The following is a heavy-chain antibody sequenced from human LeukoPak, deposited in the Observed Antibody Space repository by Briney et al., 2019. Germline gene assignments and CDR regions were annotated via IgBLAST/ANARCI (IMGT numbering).Heavy chain of an antibody. V-gene: IGHV3-30-3*01. CDR3: AREGIQLWFGGVGDWFDP. Sequence: GGSLRLSCAASGFTFSSYAMHWVRQAPGKGLEWVAIISYDGSNKYYADSVKGRFTISRDNSQNTLYLQMNSLRAEDTAVYYCAREGIQLWFGGVGDWFDPWGQGTLVTVSS. J-gene: IGHJ5*02. D-gene: IGHD5-18*01. CDR1: GFTFSSYA. CDR2: ISYDGSNK.